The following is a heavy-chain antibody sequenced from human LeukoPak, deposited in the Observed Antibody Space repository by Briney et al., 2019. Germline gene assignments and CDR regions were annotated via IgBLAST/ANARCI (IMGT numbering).Heavy chain of an antibody. Sequence: EASVKVSCKAFGYTFTSNYMHWVRQAPGQGPEWMGVISPSGGSTTYAQKFQGRVTLTRDMSTTTDYLELSSLRSEDTAVYYCARDNSVRDEAWWFNPWGQGTLVTVSS. V-gene: IGHV1-46*01. D-gene: IGHD5-24*01. J-gene: IGHJ5*02. CDR3: ARDNSVRDEAWWFNP. CDR1: GYTFTSNY. CDR2: ISPSGGST.